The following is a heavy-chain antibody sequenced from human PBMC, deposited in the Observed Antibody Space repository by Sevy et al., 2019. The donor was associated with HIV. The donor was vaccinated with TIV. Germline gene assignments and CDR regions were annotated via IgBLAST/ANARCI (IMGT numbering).Heavy chain of an antibody. Sequence: GGSLRLSCAASGFTFSKYSMSWVRQPPGKGLEWVSTLSLGCGEINYADSVKGRFTISRDNSKGSGYLQMNNLRPEDTAVYYCAREGCTKPHDYWGQGTLVTVSS. CDR1: GFTFSKYS. V-gene: IGHV3-23*01. J-gene: IGHJ4*02. CDR3: AREGCTKPHDY. CDR2: LSLGCGEI. D-gene: IGHD2-8*01.